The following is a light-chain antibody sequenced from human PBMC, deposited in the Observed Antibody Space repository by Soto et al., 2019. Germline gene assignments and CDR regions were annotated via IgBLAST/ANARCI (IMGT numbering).Light chain of an antibody. CDR2: DAS. V-gene: IGKV3-11*01. J-gene: IGKJ4*01. CDR1: QSVKDY. Sequence: EVVLTQSPGTLSLSPGERATLSCRASQSVKDYLAWYQQKPGQPPRLRIFDASNRATGFPARFSGGGSGTDFTLTISSLEPDDFAVYYCQQRANWPPTFGGGTKLEI. CDR3: QQRANWPPT.